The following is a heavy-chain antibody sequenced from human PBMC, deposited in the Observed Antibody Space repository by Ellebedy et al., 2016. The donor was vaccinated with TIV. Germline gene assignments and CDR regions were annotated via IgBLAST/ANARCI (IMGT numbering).Heavy chain of an antibody. Sequence: SETLSLXCTVSGGSISSGGYYWSWIRQPPGKGLVWIGYIYYSGSTNYNPSLKSRVTISVDTSKNQFSLKLSSVTAADTAFYYCARALAASDKVTYYFGMDVWGQGTTVTVSS. V-gene: IGHV4-61*08. D-gene: IGHD6-13*01. CDR2: IYYSGST. CDR3: ARALAASDKVTYYFGMDV. CDR1: GGSISSGGYY. J-gene: IGHJ6*02.